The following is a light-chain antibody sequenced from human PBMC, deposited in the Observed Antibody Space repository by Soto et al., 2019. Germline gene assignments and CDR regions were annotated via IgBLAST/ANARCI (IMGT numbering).Light chain of an antibody. Sequence: DIQMTQSPSTLSASVGDRVTITCRASQSISDWLAWYQQKPRRAPNLLIYKASSLKSGVPSRFSGNGSGTEFTLTISSLQPDDFATYYCQQYNSYWTFGQGTKVEIQ. CDR2: KAS. CDR3: QQYNSYWT. J-gene: IGKJ1*01. CDR1: QSISDW. V-gene: IGKV1-5*03.